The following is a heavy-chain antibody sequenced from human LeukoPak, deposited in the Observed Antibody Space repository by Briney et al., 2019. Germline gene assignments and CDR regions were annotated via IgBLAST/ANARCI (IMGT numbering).Heavy chain of an antibody. CDR3: AKDLGDEWELPYD. V-gene: IGHV3-9*01. CDR1: GFTFDDYA. CDR2: ISWNSGSI. Sequence: GGSLRLSCAASGFTFDDYAMHWVRQAPGKGLEWVSGISWNSGSIGYADSVKGRFTISRDNAKNSLYPQMNSLRAEDTALYYCAKDLGDEWELPYDWGQGTLVTVSS. D-gene: IGHD1-26*01. J-gene: IGHJ4*02.